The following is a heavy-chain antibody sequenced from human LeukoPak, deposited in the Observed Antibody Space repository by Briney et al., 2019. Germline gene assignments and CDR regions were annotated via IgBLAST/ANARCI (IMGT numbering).Heavy chain of an antibody. D-gene: IGHD3-3*01. J-gene: IGHJ6*03. Sequence: PSETLSLTCTVSGGSISSSSYYWGWIRQPPGKGLEWIGSIYYSGSTYYNPSLKSRVTISVDTSKNQFSLKLSSVTAADTAVYYCARGPRITIFGVVPYYMDVWGKGTTVTVSS. CDR1: GGSISSSSYY. V-gene: IGHV4-39*01. CDR3: ARGPRITIFGVVPYYMDV. CDR2: IYYSGST.